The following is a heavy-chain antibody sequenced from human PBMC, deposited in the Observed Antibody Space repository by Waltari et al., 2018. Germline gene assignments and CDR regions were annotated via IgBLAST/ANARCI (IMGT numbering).Heavy chain of an antibody. CDR1: GGSMSSHY. V-gene: IGHV4-59*11. CDR2: IYYTGSP. D-gene: IGHD3-10*01. Sequence: QVQLQESGPGLVKPSETLSLTCTVSGGSMSSHYWSWIRQPPGKGLEWIGYIYYTGSPDYSPALHSRVTISVDPSKNPFSLKLSSVTAADTAVYFCARLPITYYGSGSYYQGSDYYYYGMDVWGQGTTVTVSS. CDR3: ARLPITYYGSGSYYQGSDYYYYGMDV. J-gene: IGHJ6*02.